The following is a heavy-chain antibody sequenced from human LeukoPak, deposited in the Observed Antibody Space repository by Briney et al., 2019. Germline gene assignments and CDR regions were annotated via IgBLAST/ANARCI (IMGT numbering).Heavy chain of an antibody. V-gene: IGHV4-30-2*01. CDR3: ARSRRFLEWSTDY. CDR2: ICHSGST. Sequence: SETLSLTCTVSGGSISSGGYYWSWIRQPPGKGLEWIGYICHSGSTYYNPSLKSRVTISVDRSKNQFSLKLSSVTAADTAVYYCARSRRFLEWSTDYWGQGTLVTVSS. D-gene: IGHD3-3*01. J-gene: IGHJ4*02. CDR1: GGSISSGGYY.